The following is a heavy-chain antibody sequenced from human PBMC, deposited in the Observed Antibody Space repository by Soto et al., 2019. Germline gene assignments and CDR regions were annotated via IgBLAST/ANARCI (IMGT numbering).Heavy chain of an antibody. Sequence: PGGSLRLSCAASGFTFSSYGVHWVRQAPGKGLEWVAVIWYDGSNKCYADSVKGRFTISRDNSKNTLYLQMNSLRAEDTAVYYCARRGRGSGSYYYYYGMDVWGQGTTVTVSS. CDR3: ARRGRGSGSYYYYYGMDV. CDR2: IWYDGSNK. CDR1: GFTFSSYG. J-gene: IGHJ6*02. D-gene: IGHD3-10*01. V-gene: IGHV3-33*01.